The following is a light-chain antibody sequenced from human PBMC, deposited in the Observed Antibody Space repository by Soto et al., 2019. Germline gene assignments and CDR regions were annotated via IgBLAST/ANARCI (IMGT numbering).Light chain of an antibody. V-gene: IGKV4-1*01. Sequence: DIVMTQSPDSLAVSLGERATINCRSSQTVLYSSNNRDYLAWYQQKPGQPPKLLIYWASARESGVPDRFSGSGSGTDFTLTISSLQAEDVAVYYCHQYNEYPITFGQGTRLEIK. J-gene: IGKJ5*01. CDR1: QTVLYSSNNRDY. CDR2: WAS. CDR3: HQYNEYPIT.